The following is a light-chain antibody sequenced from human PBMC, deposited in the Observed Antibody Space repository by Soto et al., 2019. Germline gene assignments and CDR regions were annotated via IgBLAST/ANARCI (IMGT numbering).Light chain of an antibody. Sequence: EIVMTQSPATLSVSPGERATLSCRASQSISRNLAWYQQKPGQAPRLLIFSASTRATGIPARFSGSGSGTEFTLTISSLQSEDSALYYCHQYNNWLLFTFGPGT. CDR1: QSISRN. CDR3: HQYNNWLLFT. V-gene: IGKV3-15*01. J-gene: IGKJ3*01. CDR2: SAS.